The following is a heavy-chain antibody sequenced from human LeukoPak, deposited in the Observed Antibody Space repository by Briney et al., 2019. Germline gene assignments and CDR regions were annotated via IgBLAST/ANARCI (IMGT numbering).Heavy chain of an antibody. D-gene: IGHD3-10*01. Sequence: GGSLRLSCAASGFTFSSYAMNWVRQAPGKGLEWVSSISSSSSYIYYADSVKGRFTISRDNAKNSLYLQMNSLRAEDTAVYYCARSSYYYGSGDFMDVWGKGTTVTVSS. CDR2: ISSSSSYI. V-gene: IGHV3-21*01. CDR3: ARSSYYYGSGDFMDV. J-gene: IGHJ6*03. CDR1: GFTFSSYA.